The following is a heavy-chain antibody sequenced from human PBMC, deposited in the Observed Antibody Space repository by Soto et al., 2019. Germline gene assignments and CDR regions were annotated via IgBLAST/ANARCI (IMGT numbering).Heavy chain of an antibody. J-gene: IGHJ6*02. CDR2: IYYSGST. D-gene: IGHD3-22*01. V-gene: IGHV4-31*03. Sequence: SETLSLTCTVSGGSISSGGYYWSWIRQHPGKGLEWIGYIYYSGSTYYNPSLKSRVTISVDTSKNQFSLKLSSVTAADTAVYYCAREYYYDSSGYPGAKYYYYGMDVWGQGTTVTVSS. CDR3: AREYYYDSSGYPGAKYYYYGMDV. CDR1: GGSISSGGYY.